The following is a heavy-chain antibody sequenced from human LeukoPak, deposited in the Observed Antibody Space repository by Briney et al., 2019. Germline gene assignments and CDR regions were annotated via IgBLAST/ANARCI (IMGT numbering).Heavy chain of an antibody. J-gene: IGHJ6*02. CDR2: RYTGDTT. Sequence: GGSLRLSCAASGLTVTNNCVTWVRQAPGKGLEWVSFRYTGDTTYYADSVKGRFSISGDTSRNILYLQMNSLRAEDTAVYYCARDGGSGTYSNSDHYNYFGIDVWGQGTTVTVSS. D-gene: IGHD3-10*01. V-gene: IGHV3-66*01. CDR1: GLTVTNNC. CDR3: ARDGGSGTYSNSDHYNYFGIDV.